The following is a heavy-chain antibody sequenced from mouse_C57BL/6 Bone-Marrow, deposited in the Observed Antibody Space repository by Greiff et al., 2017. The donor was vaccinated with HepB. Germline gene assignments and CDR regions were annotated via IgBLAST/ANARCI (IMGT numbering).Heavy chain of an antibody. Sequence: VKLVESGPGLVAPSQSLSITCTVSGFSFTSYAISWVRQPPGKGLEWLGVIWTGGGTNYNSALKSRLSISKDNSKSQVFLKMNSLQTDDTARYYCARRNSSGPAWFAYWGQGTLVTVSA. CDR3: ARRNSSGPAWFAY. D-gene: IGHD3-2*02. V-gene: IGHV2-9-1*01. J-gene: IGHJ3*01. CDR2: IWTGGGT. CDR1: GFSFTSYA.